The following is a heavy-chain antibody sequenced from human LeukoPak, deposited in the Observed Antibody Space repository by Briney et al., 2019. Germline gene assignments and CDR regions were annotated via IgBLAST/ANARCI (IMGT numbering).Heavy chain of an antibody. V-gene: IGHV3-66*02. Sequence: GSLRLSCAASGFTVSSNYMSWVRQAPGKGLEWVSVIYSGGSTYYADSVKGRFTISRDNSKNTLYLQMNSLRAEDTAVYYCARAAAGELPFDYWGQGTLVTVSS. CDR3: ARAAAGELPFDY. CDR2: IYSGGST. D-gene: IGHD1-26*01. CDR1: GFTVSSNY. J-gene: IGHJ4*02.